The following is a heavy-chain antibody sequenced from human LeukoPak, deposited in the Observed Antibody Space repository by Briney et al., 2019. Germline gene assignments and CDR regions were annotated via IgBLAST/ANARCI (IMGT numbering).Heavy chain of an antibody. CDR3: ARDRVRGFDY. CDR2: IYTSGST. V-gene: IGHV4-61*02. D-gene: IGHD3-3*01. J-gene: IGHJ4*02. Sequence: SETLSLTCTVSGGSISSGSYYWSWIRQPAGKGLEWIGRIYTSGSTNYNPSLKSRVTISVDTSKNQFSLKLSSVTAADTAVYYCARDRVRGFDYWGQGTLVTVS. CDR1: GGSISSGSYY.